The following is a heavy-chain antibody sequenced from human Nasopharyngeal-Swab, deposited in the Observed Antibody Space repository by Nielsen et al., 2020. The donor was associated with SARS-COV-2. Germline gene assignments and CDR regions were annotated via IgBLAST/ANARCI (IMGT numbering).Heavy chain of an antibody. CDR3: ARVLTPYYYDSSGYYYRASYYYYGMDV. J-gene: IGHJ6*02. Sequence: WVRQAPGQGLEWMGWMNPNSGNTGYAQKFQGRVTMTRNTSISTAYMELSSLRSEDTAVYYCARVLTPYYYDSSGYYYRASYYYYGMDVWGQGTTVTVSS. CDR2: MNPNSGNT. D-gene: IGHD3-22*01. V-gene: IGHV1-8*01.